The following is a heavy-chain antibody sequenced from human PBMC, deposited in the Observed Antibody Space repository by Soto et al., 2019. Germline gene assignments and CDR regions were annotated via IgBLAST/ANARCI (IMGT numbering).Heavy chain of an antibody. CDR1: GGTFSSYA. Sequence: VASVKVSCKXSGGTFSSYAISWVRQAPGQGLEWMGGIIPIFGTANYAQKFQGRVTITADESTSTAYMELSSLRSEGTAVYYCARVGATMVRGVNDYYYYGMDVWGQGTTVTVSS. V-gene: IGHV1-69*13. CDR2: IIPIFGTA. CDR3: ARVGATMVRGVNDYYYYGMDV. D-gene: IGHD3-10*01. J-gene: IGHJ6*02.